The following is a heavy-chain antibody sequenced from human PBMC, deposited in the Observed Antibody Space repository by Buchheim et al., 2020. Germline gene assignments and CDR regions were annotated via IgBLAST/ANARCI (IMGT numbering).Heavy chain of an antibody. CDR1: GGSFSGYY. Sequence: QVQLQQWGAGLLKPSETLSLTCAVYGGSFSGYYWSWIRQPPGKGLEWIGEINHSGSTNYNPSLKSRDTISVDTSKKQFSLKLSSVTAADTAVYYCASVDYGDDNFDYWGQGTL. V-gene: IGHV4-34*01. CDR3: ASVDYGDDNFDY. J-gene: IGHJ4*02. CDR2: INHSGST. D-gene: IGHD4-17*01.